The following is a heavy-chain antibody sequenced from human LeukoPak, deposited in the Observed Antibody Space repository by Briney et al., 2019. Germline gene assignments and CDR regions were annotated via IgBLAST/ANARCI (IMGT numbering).Heavy chain of an antibody. D-gene: IGHD1-20*01. CDR2: IYYSGST. Sequence: PSETLSLTRTVSGGSISSYYWSWIRQPPGKGLEWIGYIYYSGSTNYNPSLKSRVTISVDTSKNQFSLKLSSVTAADTAVYYCASLNLGYFALWGRGTLVTVSS. CDR3: ASLNLGYFAL. J-gene: IGHJ2*01. V-gene: IGHV4-59*08. CDR1: GGSISSYY.